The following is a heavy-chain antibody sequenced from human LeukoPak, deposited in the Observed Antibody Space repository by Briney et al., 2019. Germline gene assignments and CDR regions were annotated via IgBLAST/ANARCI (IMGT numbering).Heavy chain of an antibody. V-gene: IGHV4-39*07. Sequence: SETLSLTCTVSGGSISSSSYYWGWIRQPPGKGLEWIGSIYYSGSTNYNPSLKSRVTISVDTSKNQFSLKLSSVTAADTAVYYCARRGAVLRYFDWFPLAAFDIWGQGTMVTVSS. CDR3: ARRGAVLRYFDWFPLAAFDI. CDR1: GGSISSSSYY. CDR2: IYYSGST. J-gene: IGHJ3*02. D-gene: IGHD3-9*01.